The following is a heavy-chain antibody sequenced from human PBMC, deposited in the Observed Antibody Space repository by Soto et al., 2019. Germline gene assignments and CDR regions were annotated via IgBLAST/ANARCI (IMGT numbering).Heavy chain of an antibody. D-gene: IGHD3-9*01. J-gene: IGHJ5*02. CDR1: GFTFSSYS. Sequence: WAASGFTFSSYSMNWVRQAPGKGRGGASSISSSSSYIYYADSVKGRFTIARDNAKNSLYLQMNSLRAEDTAVYYCARDHLRYFDWSSPGNQNNWFDPWGQGTLVTVSS. CDR3: ARDHLRYFDWSSPGNQNNWFDP. V-gene: IGHV3-21*01. CDR2: ISSSSSYI.